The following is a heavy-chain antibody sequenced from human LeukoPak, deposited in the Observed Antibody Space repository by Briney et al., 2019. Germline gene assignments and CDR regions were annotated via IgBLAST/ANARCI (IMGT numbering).Heavy chain of an antibody. CDR3: PRGGYYYDSSGYYPLDI. J-gene: IGHJ3*02. CDR2: INSDGSST. D-gene: IGHD3-22*01. Sequence: GGSLRLSCAASGFTFSTYWMHWVRQAPGKGLVWVSRINSDGSSTNYADSVKGRFTISRDNAKNTLYVQMNSLRAEDTAVYYCPRGGYYYDSSGYYPLDIWGQGTMVTVSS. CDR1: GFTFSTYW. V-gene: IGHV3-74*01.